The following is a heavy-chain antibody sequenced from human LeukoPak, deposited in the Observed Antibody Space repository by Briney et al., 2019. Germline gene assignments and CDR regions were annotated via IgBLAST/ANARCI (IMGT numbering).Heavy chain of an antibody. J-gene: IGHJ4*02. CDR2: IYHGGST. CDR1: SGSISSSSYH. V-gene: IGHV4-39*07. CDR3: ARDPACSNGVCSYFDS. D-gene: IGHD2-8*01. Sequence: SETLSLTCTVASGSISSSSYHWGWIRQPPGKGLEGIASIYHGGSTWYNPSLKSRVTISVDTSRNQFSLKLSSVTAADTAVYYCARDPACSNGVCSYFDSWGQGTLVTVSS.